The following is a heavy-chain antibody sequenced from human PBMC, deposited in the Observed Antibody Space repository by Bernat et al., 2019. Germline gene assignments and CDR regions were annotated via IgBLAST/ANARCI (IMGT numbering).Heavy chain of an antibody. V-gene: IGHV4-59*08. Sequence: QVQLQESGPGLVKPSETLSLTCTVSGGSISSYYWSWIRQPPGKGLEWIGYIYYSGSTNYNPSLKSRVTISVDTSMNHFSLKLSSVTAADTAVYYCARTLGSRNYYMDVWGKGTTVTVSS. CDR1: GGSISSYY. D-gene: IGHD3-10*01. CDR3: ARTLGSRNYYMDV. CDR2: IYYSGST. J-gene: IGHJ6*03.